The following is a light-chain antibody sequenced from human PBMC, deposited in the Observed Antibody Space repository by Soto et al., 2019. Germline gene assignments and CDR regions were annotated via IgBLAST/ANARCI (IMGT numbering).Light chain of an antibody. Sequence: QSALTQPASVSGSPGQSIAISCTGTSSDVGGYNYVTWYQQHPGKAPKLMIYDVSNRPSGVSDRFSGSKSGNTASLTISGLQAEDEGDYYCNSYTSSSTYVFGTGTMLTVL. CDR2: DVS. J-gene: IGLJ1*01. CDR3: NSYTSSSTYV. V-gene: IGLV2-14*03. CDR1: SSDVGGYNY.